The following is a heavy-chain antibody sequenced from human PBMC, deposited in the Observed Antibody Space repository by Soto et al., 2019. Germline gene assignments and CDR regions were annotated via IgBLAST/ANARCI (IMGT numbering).Heavy chain of an antibody. D-gene: IGHD1-26*01. CDR3: AHRRLGATSPVYNGLDV. Sequence: QITLKEAGPPLVTPTQSLTLTCTFSGFSLSTTGEGVFWNRQPQGKAPEWLALVHWNDDKRYSPSLSPTLTIWKDTSRNHVVLSLTNLDPVDTAAYCCAHRRLGATSPVYNGLDVWGQGTTVSVSS. CDR2: VHWNDDK. CDR1: GFSLSTTGEG. V-gene: IGHV2-5*01. J-gene: IGHJ6*02.